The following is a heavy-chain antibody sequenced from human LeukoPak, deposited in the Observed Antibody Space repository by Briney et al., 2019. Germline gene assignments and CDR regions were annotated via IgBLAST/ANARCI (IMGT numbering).Heavy chain of an antibody. J-gene: IGHJ4*02. CDR1: GYTFTGYY. CDR2: INPNSGGT. D-gene: IGHD3-22*01. V-gene: IGHV1-2*02. Sequence: GASVKVSCKASGYTFTGYYMHWVRQAPGQGLEWMGWINPNSGGTNYAQKFQGRVTMTTDTSTSTAYMELRSLRSDDTAVYYCARGPVITMIVVAPFDYWGQGTLVTVSS. CDR3: ARGPVITMIVVAPFDY.